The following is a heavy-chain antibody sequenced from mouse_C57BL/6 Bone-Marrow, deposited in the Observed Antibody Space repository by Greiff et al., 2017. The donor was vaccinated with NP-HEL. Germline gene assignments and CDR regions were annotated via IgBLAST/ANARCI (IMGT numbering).Heavy chain of an antibody. J-gene: IGHJ4*01. CDR1: GFTFSSYG. CDR3: ARPHYDCDGAMDY. Sequence: EVMLVESGGDLVKPGGSLKLSCAASGFTFSSYGMSWVRQTPDKRLEWVATISSGGSYTYYPDSVKGRFTISRDNTKNTLYLQMSSLKSEDTAMYYCARPHYDCDGAMDYWGQGTSVTVSS. CDR2: ISSGGSYT. V-gene: IGHV5-6*02. D-gene: IGHD2-4*01.